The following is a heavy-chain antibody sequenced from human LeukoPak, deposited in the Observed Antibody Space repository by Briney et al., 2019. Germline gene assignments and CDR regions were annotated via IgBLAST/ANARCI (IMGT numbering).Heavy chain of an antibody. CDR2: ISSSGNYI. CDR3: ARRSGSPFDY. D-gene: IGHD1-26*01. CDR1: GFTFSSYA. Sequence: GGSLRLSCAASGFTFSSYAMSWVRRAPGKGLEWVSSISSSGNYIYYLDSVKGRFSISRDTSKNSVYLQMSSLSAEDTAVYYCARRSGSPFDYWGRGALVTVSS. J-gene: IGHJ4*02. V-gene: IGHV3-21*01.